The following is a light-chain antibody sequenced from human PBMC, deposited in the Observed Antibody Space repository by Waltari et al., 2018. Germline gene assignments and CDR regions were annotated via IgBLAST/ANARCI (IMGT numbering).Light chain of an antibody. CDR1: SGHSSHA. J-gene: IGLJ2*01. V-gene: IGLV4-69*01. CDR3: QTWATGIRV. Sequence: QLVLTQSPSASASLGASVKLTCTLSSGHSSHAIPWHQQQPEKGPRYLMRLTSDGSHTHEGXXXXXFSGSSSGAERYLTISSLQSEDEADYYCQTWATGIRVFGGGTKLTVL. CDR2: LTSDGSH.